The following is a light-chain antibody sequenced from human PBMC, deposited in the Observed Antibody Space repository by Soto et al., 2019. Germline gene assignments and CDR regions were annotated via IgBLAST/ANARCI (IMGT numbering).Light chain of an antibody. J-gene: IGKJ1*01. V-gene: IGKV1-39*01. CDR2: EAS. CDR3: QQTYSTPAT. Sequence: DIRMTQSPSSLSASVGDRVTIACRASQSIDTHLNWYQQHPGKAPNALIYEASNLQSGVPPRISGSGSGTDFTLTISGLQPDDSATYYCQQTYSTPATFGQGTKVEIK. CDR1: QSIDTH.